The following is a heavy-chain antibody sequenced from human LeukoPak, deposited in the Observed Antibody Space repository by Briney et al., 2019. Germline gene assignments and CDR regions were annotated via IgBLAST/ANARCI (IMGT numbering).Heavy chain of an antibody. J-gene: IGHJ3*02. CDR2: IIPIFGTA. Sequence: ASVKVSCKASGYTFTSYYMHWVRQAPGQGLEWMGGIIPIFGTANYAQKFQGRVTITVDESTSTAYMELSSLRSEDTAVYYCARDGGTSCYPPRGCSAFDIWGQGTMVTVSS. D-gene: IGHD2-2*01. CDR1: GYTFTSYY. CDR3: ARDGGTSCYPPRGCSAFDI. V-gene: IGHV1-69*13.